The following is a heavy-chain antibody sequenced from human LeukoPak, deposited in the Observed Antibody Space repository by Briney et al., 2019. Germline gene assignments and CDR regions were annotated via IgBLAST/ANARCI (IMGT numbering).Heavy chain of an antibody. CDR2: IYHSGST. CDR1: GGSIRSSNC. J-gene: IGHJ6*04. V-gene: IGHV4-4*02. CDR3: ARQQNIVVVRAAHPGPYGMDV. D-gene: IGHD2-2*01. Sequence: SGTLSLTCAVYGGSIRSSNCGSCVRQPPGKGLEWIREIYHSGSTNYNTSIKSRVTISVDKSKNQSSMKLSSVTAADTAVYYCARQQNIVVVRAAHPGPYGMDVWGKGTTVTVSS.